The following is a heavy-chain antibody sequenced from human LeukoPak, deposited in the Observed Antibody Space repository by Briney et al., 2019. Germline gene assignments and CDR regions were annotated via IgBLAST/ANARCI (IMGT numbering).Heavy chain of an antibody. CDR1: GGSISSYY. Sequence: SETLSLTCTVSGGSISSYYWSWIRQPPGKGLEWIGYIYYSGSTNYNPSLKSRVTISVDTSKNQFSLKLSSVTAADTAVYYCARAGSSSCYTWFNRCGQGTLVTVSS. CDR3: ARAGSSSCYTWFNR. V-gene: IGHV4-59*01. D-gene: IGHD6-13*01. J-gene: IGHJ5*02. CDR2: IYYSGST.